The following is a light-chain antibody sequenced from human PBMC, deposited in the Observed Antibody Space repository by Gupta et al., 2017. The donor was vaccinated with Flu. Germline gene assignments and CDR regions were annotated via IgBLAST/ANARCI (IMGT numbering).Light chain of an antibody. V-gene: IGKV1-5*03. Sequence: DAQMTQSPSTLSASVGDRVTITCRASHSISIWLAWYQQKPGKAPKLLIYKASDLESGVPSRFSGSVSGTEFTLTISSLQPDDFATYYCQQYNSYSITFGQGTRLEIK. CDR3: QQYNSYSIT. CDR2: KAS. CDR1: HSISIW. J-gene: IGKJ5*01.